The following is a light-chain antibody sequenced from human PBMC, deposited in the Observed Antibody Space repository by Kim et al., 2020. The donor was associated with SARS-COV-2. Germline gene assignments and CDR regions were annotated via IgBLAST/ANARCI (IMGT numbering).Light chain of an antibody. CDR2: AAS. CDR3: QQYNDWPSIT. CDR1: QTIVNN. Sequence: SPGERVTLPCRASQTIVNNLAWYQQKLGQAPRLLLYAASTRANGIAVRFSGSGSGTDFTLTITSLQSEDSAVYYCQQYNDWPSITFGRGTRLEIK. J-gene: IGKJ5*01. V-gene: IGKV3-15*01.